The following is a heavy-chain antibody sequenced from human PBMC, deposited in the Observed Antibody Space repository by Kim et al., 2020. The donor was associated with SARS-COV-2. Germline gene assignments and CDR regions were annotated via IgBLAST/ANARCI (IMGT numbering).Heavy chain of an antibody. J-gene: IGHJ6*02. V-gene: IGHV2-5*02. CDR3: ARVLGKCSGGSCYSLDYSYYGMDV. Sequence: SGPTLVKPTQTLRLTCIVSGFSVSSSGVGVGWIRQPPGKALEWLGMMYWDDDRRYSPSLKSRLTITKDTSRNQVDLTMTNMDPVDTATYYCARVLGKCSGGSCYSLDYSYYGMDVWGQGTTVTVSS. CDR1: GFSVSSSGVG. D-gene: IGHD2-15*01. CDR2: MYWDDDR.